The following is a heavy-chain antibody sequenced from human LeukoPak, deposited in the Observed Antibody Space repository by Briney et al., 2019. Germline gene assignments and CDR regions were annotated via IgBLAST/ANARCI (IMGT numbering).Heavy chain of an antibody. CDR3: ARDDGGNSGGGYFDY. J-gene: IGHJ4*02. CDR1: GGSISSSSYY. Sequence: SETLSLTCTVSGGSISSSSYYWGWIRQPPGKGLEWIGSIYYSGSTYYNPSLKSRVTISVDTSKNQFSLKLTSVTAADTAVYYCARDDGGNSGGGYFDYWGQGTLVTVSS. V-gene: IGHV4-39*02. D-gene: IGHD4-23*01. CDR2: IYYSGST.